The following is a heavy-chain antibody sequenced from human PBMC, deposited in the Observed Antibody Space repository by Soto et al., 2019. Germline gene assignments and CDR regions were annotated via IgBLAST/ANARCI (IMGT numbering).Heavy chain of an antibody. Sequence: SETLSLTCTVSGGSISSSSYYWGWIRQPPGKGLEWIGRIYYSGSTYYNPSLKSRVTISVDTSKNQFSLKLSSVTAADTAVYYCARYSSSWYFDYWGQGTLVTVSS. V-gene: IGHV4-39*01. J-gene: IGHJ4*02. CDR3: ARYSSSWYFDY. CDR2: IYYSGST. D-gene: IGHD6-13*01. CDR1: GGSISSSSYY.